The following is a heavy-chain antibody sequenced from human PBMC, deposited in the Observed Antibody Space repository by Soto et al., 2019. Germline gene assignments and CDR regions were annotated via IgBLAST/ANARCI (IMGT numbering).Heavy chain of an antibody. CDR2: IYHDGNT. Sequence: PGGSLRLSCAASGFTVSSVYMAWVRQAPGKGLEWVSVIYHDGNTYYADSVKGRFTISRDDSKSIAYLQMNSLKTEDTAVYYCTRARAGVPAAMDYYYYYGMDVWGQGTTVTVSS. CDR3: TRARAGVPAAMDYYYYYGMDV. V-gene: IGHV3-66*01. J-gene: IGHJ6*02. D-gene: IGHD2-2*01. CDR1: GFTVSSVY.